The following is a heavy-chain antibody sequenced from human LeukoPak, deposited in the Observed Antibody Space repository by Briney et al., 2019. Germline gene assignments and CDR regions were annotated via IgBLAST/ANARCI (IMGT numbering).Heavy chain of an antibody. V-gene: IGHV3-23*01. CDR3: ALHYGSGGFDY. J-gene: IGHJ4*02. CDR2: IGGAGDST. CDR1: GFTFNKYG. D-gene: IGHD3-10*01. Sequence: PGGTLRLSCAASGFTFNKYGMSWVRQAPGKGLEWVSAIGGAGDSTYYADSVKGRFTVSRDNSKNTLYLQVNSLRAEDTAVYYCALHYGSGGFDYWGQGTQVTVSS.